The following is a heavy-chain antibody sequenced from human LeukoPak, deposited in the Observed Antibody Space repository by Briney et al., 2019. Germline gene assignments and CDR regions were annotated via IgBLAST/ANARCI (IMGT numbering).Heavy chain of an antibody. V-gene: IGHV3-23*01. J-gene: IGHJ5*02. CDR1: GFTFSSYA. CDR2: ISGSGGST. D-gene: IGHD1-26*01. Sequence: GGSLRLSCAASGFTFSSYAIHWVRQAPGKGLEWVSAISGSGGSTYYADSVKGRFTISRDNSKNTLYLQMNSLRAEDTAVYYCAKGPSGSYYSNWFDPWGQGTLVTVSS. CDR3: AKGPSGSYYSNWFDP.